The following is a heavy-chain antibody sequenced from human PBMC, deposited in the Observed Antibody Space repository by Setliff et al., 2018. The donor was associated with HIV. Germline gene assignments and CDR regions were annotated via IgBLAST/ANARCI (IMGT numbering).Heavy chain of an antibody. Sequence: SETLSLTCTVSGGSISSGNYFWSWIRQPAGKGLEWIGHVYSNGTTNCNASLKSRVIISRDTYKNHFSLTLSSVTAADTAVYHCVRGAATRYYDYIWGSYRYSSVLDSWGQGVLVTVSS. D-gene: IGHD3-16*02. V-gene: IGHV4-61*09. J-gene: IGHJ5*01. CDR2: VYSNGTT. CDR1: GGSISSGNYF. CDR3: VRGAATRYYDYIWGSYRYSSVLDS.